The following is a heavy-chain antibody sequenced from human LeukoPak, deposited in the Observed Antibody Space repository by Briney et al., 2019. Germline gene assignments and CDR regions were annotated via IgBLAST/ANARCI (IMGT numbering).Heavy chain of an antibody. V-gene: IGHV4-39*01. CDR1: GGSISRSSYY. J-gene: IGHJ4*02. Sequence: SETLSLTCTVSGGSISRSSYYWGWIRQPPGKGLEWSGSIYYSGSTYYNPSLKSRVTISVDTSKNQFSLKLSSVTAADTAVYYCARVSIAAQPGFDYWGQGTLVTVSS. CDR3: ARVSIAAQPGFDY. CDR2: IYYSGST. D-gene: IGHD6-6*01.